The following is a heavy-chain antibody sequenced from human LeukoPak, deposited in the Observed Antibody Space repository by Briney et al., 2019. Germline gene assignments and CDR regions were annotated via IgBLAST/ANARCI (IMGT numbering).Heavy chain of an antibody. CDR1: GGSISSSSYY. Sequence: SETLSLTCTVSGGSISSSSYYWGWIRQPPGKGLEWIGSIYYSGSTYYNPSLKSRVTISVDTSKNQFSLKLSSVTAADTAVYYCARLWEPGTFDYWGQGTLVTVSS. CDR3: ARLWEPGTFDY. D-gene: IGHD1-26*01. J-gene: IGHJ4*02. CDR2: IYYSGST. V-gene: IGHV4-39*01.